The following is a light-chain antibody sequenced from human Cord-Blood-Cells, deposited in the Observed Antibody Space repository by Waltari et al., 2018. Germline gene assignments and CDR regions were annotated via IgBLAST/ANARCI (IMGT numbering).Light chain of an antibody. CDR1: SSDVGGYNL. Sequence: QSALTQPASVSGSPGQSITLSCTGTSSDVGGYNLLSWYQQHPGKAPKLMIYEGSKRPSGVSNRFSGSKSGNTASLTISGLQAEDEADYYCCSYAGSSTYVFGTGTKVTVL. CDR3: CSYAGSSTYV. CDR2: EGS. J-gene: IGLJ1*01. V-gene: IGLV2-23*01.